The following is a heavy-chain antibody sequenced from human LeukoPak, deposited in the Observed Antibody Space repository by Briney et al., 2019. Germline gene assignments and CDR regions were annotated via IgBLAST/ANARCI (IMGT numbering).Heavy chain of an antibody. V-gene: IGHV3-30*18. CDR2: ISYDANNE. J-gene: IGHJ4*02. CDR1: AFTFRTYG. D-gene: IGHD1-14*01. Sequence: GGSLRLSCAASAFTFRTYGMHWVRQAPGKGLEWVAVISYDANNENYADSVKGRFTISRDNSKNTLYLQMNSLRAEDTAVYYCAKDRHPARTDGYYFDYWGQGILVTVSS. CDR3: AKDRHPARTDGYYFDY.